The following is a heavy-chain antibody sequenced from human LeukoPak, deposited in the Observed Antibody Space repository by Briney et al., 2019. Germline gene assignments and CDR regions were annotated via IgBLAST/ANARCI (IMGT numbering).Heavy chain of an antibody. V-gene: IGHV4-39*01. CDR1: NGSMTSDSYY. CDR3: ARLWIVATWFDA. J-gene: IGHJ5*01. D-gene: IGHD2-2*03. CDR2: IFYSGKT. Sequence: SETLSLTCTVSNGSMTSDSYYWAWVRQPPGKGLEWIGTIFYSGKTYYSASLKSRVTVSLDASKKQFSLRLSSVTAAYTAVYYCARLWIVATWFDAWGDGAPVTVSS.